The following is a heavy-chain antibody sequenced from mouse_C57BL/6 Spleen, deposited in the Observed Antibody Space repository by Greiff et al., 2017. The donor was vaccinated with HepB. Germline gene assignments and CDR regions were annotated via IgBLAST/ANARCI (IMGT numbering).Heavy chain of an antibody. D-gene: IGHD1-1*01. Sequence: VQLQQSGPELVKPGASVKISCKASGYSFTDYNMNWVKQSHGKSLEWIGVINPNYGTTSYNQKFKGKATLTVEQSSSTAYMQLNSLTSEDSAVYYCARSYYYGEDAMDYWGQGTSVTVSS. J-gene: IGHJ4*01. V-gene: IGHV1-39*01. CDR1: GYSFTDYN. CDR3: ARSYYYGEDAMDY. CDR2: INPNYGTT.